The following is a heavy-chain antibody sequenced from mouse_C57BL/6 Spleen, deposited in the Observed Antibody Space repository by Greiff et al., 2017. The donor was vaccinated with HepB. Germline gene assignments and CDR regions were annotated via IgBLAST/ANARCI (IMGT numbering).Heavy chain of an antibody. CDR1: GFSFTSYG. J-gene: IGHJ1*03. Sequence: VKLMESGPGLVQPSQSLSITCTVSGFSFTSYGVHWVRQSPGKGLEWLGVIWSGGSTDYNAAFISRLSISKDNSKSQVFFKMNSLQADDTAIYYCARKGYYGNYGYFDVWGTGTTVTVSS. CDR2: IWSGGST. D-gene: IGHD2-1*01. CDR3: ARKGYYGNYGYFDV. V-gene: IGHV2-2*01.